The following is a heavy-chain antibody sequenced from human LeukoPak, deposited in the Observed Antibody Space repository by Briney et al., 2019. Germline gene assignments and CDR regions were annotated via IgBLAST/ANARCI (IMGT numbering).Heavy chain of an antibody. V-gene: IGHV1-3*01. D-gene: IGHD6-13*01. J-gene: IGHJ6*02. CDR1: GGTFSSYA. Sequence: ASVKVSCKASGGTFSSYAISWVRQAPGQRLEWMGWINAGNGNTKYSQKFQGRVTITRDTSASTAYMELSSLRSEDTAVYYCASEYSPNLYYYGMDVWGQGTTVTVSS. CDR3: ASEYSPNLYYYGMDV. CDR2: INAGNGNT.